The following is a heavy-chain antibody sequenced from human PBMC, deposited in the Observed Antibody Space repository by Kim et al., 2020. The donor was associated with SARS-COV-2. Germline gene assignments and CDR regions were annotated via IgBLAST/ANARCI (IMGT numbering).Heavy chain of an antibody. D-gene: IGHD6-19*01. CDR2: ISSSGHSK. CDR1: GFTFSDYY. V-gene: IGHV3-11*01. Sequence: GGSLRLSCAASGFTFSDYYMSWIRQAPGKGLEWVSYISSSGHSKYYADSVKGRFTVSRDNAMNSLYLQMNSLRAEDTAVYYCARYGKSVAGTHNWFDPWGQGTPVTVPP. CDR3: ARYGKSVAGTHNWFDP. J-gene: IGHJ5*02.